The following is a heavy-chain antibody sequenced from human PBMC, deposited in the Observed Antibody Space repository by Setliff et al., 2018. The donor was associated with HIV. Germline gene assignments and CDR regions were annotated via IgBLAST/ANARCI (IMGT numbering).Heavy chain of an antibody. CDR2: IIPNSGGA. Sequence: ASVKVSCKASRYTFTGYYMHWVRQAPGQGLEWVGWIIPNSGGANYAQNFQGRVTMTRDTSANTAYMELSSLRSDDTAVYFCARGALLAVFDFDHWGHGTLVTVSS. V-gene: IGHV1-2*02. J-gene: IGHJ4*01. D-gene: IGHD3-10*01. CDR3: ARGALLAVFDFDH. CDR1: RYTFTGYY.